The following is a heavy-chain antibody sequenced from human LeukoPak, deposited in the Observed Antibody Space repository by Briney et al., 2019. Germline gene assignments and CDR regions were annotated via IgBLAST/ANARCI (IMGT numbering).Heavy chain of an antibody. Sequence: SVKVSCKASGGTFSSYAISWVRQAPGQGLEWMGGIIPIFGTANYAQKFEGRVSLTTDESTSTAYMELSSLRSEDTAVYYCARARLNIAVAGKPAMGYFDYWGQGTLVTVSS. V-gene: IGHV1-69*05. CDR2: IIPIFGTA. D-gene: IGHD6-19*01. CDR3: ARARLNIAVAGKPAMGYFDY. J-gene: IGHJ4*02. CDR1: GGTFSSYA.